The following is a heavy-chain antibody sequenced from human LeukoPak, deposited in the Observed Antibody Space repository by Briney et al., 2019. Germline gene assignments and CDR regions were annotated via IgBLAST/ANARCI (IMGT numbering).Heavy chain of an antibody. Sequence: PGGSLRLSCAASGFTFSNYGMHWVRQAPGKGLEWVAFIRSDGINKYHADSVKGRFTISRGSSKNTLYLQMNTLRAEDTAVYYCARNYYDSSGYYYSLDYWGQGTLVTVSS. CDR3: ARNYYDSSGYYYSLDY. J-gene: IGHJ4*02. D-gene: IGHD3-22*01. CDR1: GFTFSNYG. V-gene: IGHV3-30*02. CDR2: IRSDGINK.